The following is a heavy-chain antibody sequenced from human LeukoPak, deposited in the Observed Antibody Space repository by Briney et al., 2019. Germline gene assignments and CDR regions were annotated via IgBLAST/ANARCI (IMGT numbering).Heavy chain of an antibody. J-gene: IGHJ4*02. CDR2: IRSKTAGGTT. Sequence: GGSLRLSCAVSGLTLSNVWKNWIRQAPGQGLEWVGRIRSKTAGGTTDFAAPVKGRFSISRDDSKNTLYLQMNSLTSEDTGVYYCSQGSGQYFDYWGQGTLVTVSS. CDR3: SQGSGQYFDY. CDR1: GLTLSNVW. D-gene: IGHD2-15*01. V-gene: IGHV3-15*07.